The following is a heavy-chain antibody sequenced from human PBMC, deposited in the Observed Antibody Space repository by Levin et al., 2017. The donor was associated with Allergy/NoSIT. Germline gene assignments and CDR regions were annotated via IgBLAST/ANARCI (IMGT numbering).Heavy chain of an antibody. CDR3: ATTTMVQGAPMFDY. D-gene: IGHD3-10*01. V-gene: IGHV1-24*01. CDR2: FDPEDGET. CDR1: GYTLTELS. J-gene: IGHJ4*02. Sequence: ASVKVSCKVSGYTLTELSMHWVRQAPGKGLEWMGGFDPEDGETIYAQKFQGRVTMTEDTSTDTAYMELSSLRSEDTAVYYCATTTMVQGAPMFDYWGQGTLVTVSS.